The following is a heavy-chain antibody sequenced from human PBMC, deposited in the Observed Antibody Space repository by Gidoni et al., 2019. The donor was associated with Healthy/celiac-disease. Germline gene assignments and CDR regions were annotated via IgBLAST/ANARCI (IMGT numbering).Heavy chain of an antibody. CDR2: IYHSGST. CDR3: ARVGHWDCSSTICPSIDAFDI. J-gene: IGHJ3*02. Sequence: QLQLQESGSGLVKPSQTLSLTCAVSGGSISRGGYSWSWIRQPPGKGLEWIGYIYHSGSTYYNPSLKSRVTISVDRSKNQFSLKLSSVTAADTAVYYCARVGHWDCSSTICPSIDAFDIWGQGTMVTVSS. V-gene: IGHV4-30-2*01. CDR1: GGSISRGGYS. D-gene: IGHD2-2*01.